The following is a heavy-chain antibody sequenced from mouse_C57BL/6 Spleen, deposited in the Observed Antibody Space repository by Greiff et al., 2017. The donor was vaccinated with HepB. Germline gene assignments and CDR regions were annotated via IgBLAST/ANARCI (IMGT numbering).Heavy chain of an antibody. D-gene: IGHD1-1*01. J-gene: IGHJ4*01. CDR1: GYTFTSYW. CDR3: ARYYYGSWAMDY. Sequence: QVQLQQSGAQLVRPGSSVKLSCKASGYTFTSYWMDWVKQRPGQGLEWIGNIYPSDSETHYNQKFKDKATLTVDKSSSTAYMQLSSLTSEDSAVYYCARYYYGSWAMDYWGQGTSVTVSS. CDR2: IYPSDSET. V-gene: IGHV1-61*01.